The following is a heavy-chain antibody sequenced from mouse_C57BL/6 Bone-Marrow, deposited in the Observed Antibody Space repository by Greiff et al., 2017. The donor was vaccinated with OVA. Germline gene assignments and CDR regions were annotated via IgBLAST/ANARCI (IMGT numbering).Heavy chain of an antibody. D-gene: IGHD1-1*01. CDR1: GYTFTSYW. J-gene: IGHJ3*01. CDR3: ARSEYYYGSSYGLAY. V-gene: IGHV1-72*01. Sequence: QVQLKQPGAELVKPGASVKLSCKASGYTFTSYWMHWVKQRPGRGLEWIGRIDPNSGGTKYNEKFKSKATLTVDKPSSPAYMQLSSLTSEDSAVYYCARSEYYYGSSYGLAYWGQGTLVTVSA. CDR2: IDPNSGGT.